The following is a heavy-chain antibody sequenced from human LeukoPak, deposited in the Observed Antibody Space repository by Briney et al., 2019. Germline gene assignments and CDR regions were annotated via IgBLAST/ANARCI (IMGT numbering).Heavy chain of an antibody. CDR2: VYYSGST. J-gene: IGHJ4*02. CDR3: ANQQRHFDF. D-gene: IGHD1-1*01. V-gene: IGHV4-39*01. CDR1: GGSISSDNYY. Sequence: PSETLSLTCTVSGGSISSDNYYWGWIRQPPGKGLAWIGSVYYSGSTYYNPSLKSRVTISVDTSKNQFSLKLSSVTAADTAVYYCANQQRHFDFWGQGTLITVSS.